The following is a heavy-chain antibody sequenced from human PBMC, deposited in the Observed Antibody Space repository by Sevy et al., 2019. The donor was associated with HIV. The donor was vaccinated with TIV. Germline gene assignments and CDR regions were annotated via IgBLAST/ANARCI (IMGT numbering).Heavy chain of an antibody. CDR2: LSGSGGST. CDR1: GFTFSSYA. J-gene: IGHJ3*02. CDR3: AKDRVWELGDAFDI. Sequence: GGSLRLSCVASGFTFSSYAMNWVRQAPGKGLEWVSGLSGSGGSTKYADSVKGQFTISRDNSKNTLYLQMNSLRAEDTAVYYCAKDRVWELGDAFDIWGQGTMVTVSS. D-gene: IGHD1-26*01. V-gene: IGHV3-23*01.